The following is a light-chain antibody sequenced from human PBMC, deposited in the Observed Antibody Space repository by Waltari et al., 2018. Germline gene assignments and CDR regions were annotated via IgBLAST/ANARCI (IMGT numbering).Light chain of an antibody. CDR2: GVS. CDR3: AAWDDSLNGWV. CDR1: SSDVGSINR. J-gene: IGLJ3*02. V-gene: IGLV2-18*01. Sequence: QSALTQPPSVSGSPGQSVTISCTGTSSDVGSINRVSWYQQPPGTAPKLMSYGVSHRPSGVPDRFSGSKSGNTASLTISGLQSEDEADYYCAAWDDSLNGWVFGGGTKVTVL.